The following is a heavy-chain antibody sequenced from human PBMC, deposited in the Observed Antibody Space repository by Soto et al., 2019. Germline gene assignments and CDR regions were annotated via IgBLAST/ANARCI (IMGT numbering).Heavy chain of an antibody. CDR2: IFYSESS. V-gene: IGHV4-59*08. CDR1: GGSINNYY. Sequence: PSETLSLTCTVSGGSINNYYWSWIRQPPGKGLEWIGYIFYSESSNYNPSIKSRVTISVDTSKNQFSLKLSSVTAADTAVYYCARRIAAAGTDNWFDPWGQGTLVT. J-gene: IGHJ5*02. CDR3: ARRIAAAGTDNWFDP. D-gene: IGHD6-13*01.